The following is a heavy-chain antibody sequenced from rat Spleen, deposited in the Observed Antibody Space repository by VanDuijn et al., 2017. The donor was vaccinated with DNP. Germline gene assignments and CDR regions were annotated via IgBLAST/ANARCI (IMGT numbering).Heavy chain of an antibody. CDR2: ISTSGGST. D-gene: IGHD1-2*01. CDR1: GFTFSNYD. J-gene: IGHJ4*01. V-gene: IGHV5-25*01. Sequence: EVQLVESGGGLVQPGRSLKLSCAASGFTFSNYDMAWVRQAPTKGLEWVASISTSGGSTYYRDSVKGRFTVSRDNAKSTLYLQMDSLRSEDTATYYCARPPYSSYMGAMDAWGQGTSVTVSS. CDR3: ARPPYSSYMGAMDA.